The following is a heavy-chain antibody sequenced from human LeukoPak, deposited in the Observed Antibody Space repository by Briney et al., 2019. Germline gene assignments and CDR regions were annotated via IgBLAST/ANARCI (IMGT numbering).Heavy chain of an antibody. J-gene: IGHJ6*02. Sequence: ETLSLTCTVSGGSISSYYWSWIRQPPGKGLEWIGYIYYSGSTNYNPSLKSRVTISVDTTKNQFSLKLSSVTAADTAVYYCASGQASGSSWYPTYYGMDVWGQGTTVTVSS. CDR3: ASGQASGSSWYPTYYGMDV. D-gene: IGHD6-13*01. V-gene: IGHV4-59*08. CDR1: GGSISSYY. CDR2: IYYSGST.